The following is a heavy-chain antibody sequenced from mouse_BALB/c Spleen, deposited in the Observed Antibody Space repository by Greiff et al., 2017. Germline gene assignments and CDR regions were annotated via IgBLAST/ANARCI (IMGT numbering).Heavy chain of an antibody. J-gene: IGHJ3*01. CDR1: GFNIKDTY. D-gene: IGHD2-4*01. Sequence: VQLQQSGAELVKPGASVKLSCTASGFNIKDTYMHWVKQRPEQGLEWIGRIDPANGNTKYDPKFQGKATITADTSSNTAYLQLSSLTSEDSAVYYCARLIYYDYDEGAWFAYWGQGTLVTVSA. V-gene: IGHV14-3*02. CDR3: ARLIYYDYDEGAWFAY. CDR2: IDPANGNT.